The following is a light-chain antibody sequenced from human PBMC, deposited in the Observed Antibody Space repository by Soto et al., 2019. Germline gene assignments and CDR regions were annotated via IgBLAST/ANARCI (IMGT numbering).Light chain of an antibody. CDR2: AAS. V-gene: IGKV3-11*01. CDR3: QQRGNWPPMYT. CDR1: QTVFSY. J-gene: IGKJ2*01. Sequence: EIVLTQSPATLSLSPGERATLSCRASQTVFSYLAWYQHKLGQPPSLLIYAASNRAAGVPARFSGSGHGTDVTLTISSLVPEDFAVYYCQQRGNWPPMYTFGQGTKLEIK.